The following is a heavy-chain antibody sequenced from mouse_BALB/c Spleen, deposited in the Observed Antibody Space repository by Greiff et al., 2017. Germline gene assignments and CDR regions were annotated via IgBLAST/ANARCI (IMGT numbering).Heavy chain of an antibody. D-gene: IGHD2-10*02. J-gene: IGHJ3*01. Sequence: VQLHQSGAELMKPGASVKISCKATGYTFSSYWIEWVKQRPGHGLEWIGEILPGSGSTNYNEKFKGKATFTADTSSNTAYMQLSSLTSEDSAVYYCARGRYGNLAWFAYWGQGTLVTVSA. CDR3: ARGRYGNLAWFAY. V-gene: IGHV1-9*01. CDR2: ILPGSGST. CDR1: GYTFSSYW.